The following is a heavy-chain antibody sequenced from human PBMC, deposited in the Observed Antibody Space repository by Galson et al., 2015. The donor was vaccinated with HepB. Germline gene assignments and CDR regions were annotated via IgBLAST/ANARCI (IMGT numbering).Heavy chain of an antibody. V-gene: IGHV5-51*01. CDR2: IYPCDSDT. J-gene: IGHJ3*02. CDR3: ARIAGSDYDILTGYYIFRGAGELSGDCEPRYAFDI. Sequence: QSGAEVKKPVESLKISCKGSGYSFTSYWIGWVRHMPGKGLEWMGIIYPCDSDTRYSPSFQGKVTISADKSISTAYLQWSSLKASDTAMYYCARIAGSDYDILTGYYIFRGAGELSGDCEPRYAFDIWGQGTMVTVSS. D-gene: IGHD3-9*01. CDR1: GYSFTSYW.